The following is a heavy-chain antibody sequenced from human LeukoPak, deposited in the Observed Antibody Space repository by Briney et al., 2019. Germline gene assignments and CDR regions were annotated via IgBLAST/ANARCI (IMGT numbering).Heavy chain of an antibody. D-gene: IGHD3-3*01. V-gene: IGHV4-39*01. CDR3: ARVILRDFWSGYPVV. Sequence: SETLSLTCTVSGGSIRSSGCYWGWIRQPPGKWLEWIGSIYYSGNTYYNPSLESRVTISVDTSNNQFSLKLSSVTAADTAVYYCARVILRDFWSGYPVVWGRGTTVTVSS. CDR1: GGSIRSSGCY. CDR2: IYYSGNT. J-gene: IGHJ6*04.